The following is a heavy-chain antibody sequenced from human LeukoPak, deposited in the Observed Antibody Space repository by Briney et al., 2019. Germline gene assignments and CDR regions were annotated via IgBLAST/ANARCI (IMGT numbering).Heavy chain of an antibody. Sequence: ASVKVSCKASGYTFTSYDINWVRQATGQGLEWMGRIIPILGIANYAQKFQGRVTITADKSTSTAYMELSSLRSEDTAVYYCKGMTTVTTDDYWGQGTLVTVSS. CDR1: GYTFTSYD. CDR2: IIPILGIA. CDR3: KGMTTVTTDDY. V-gene: IGHV1-69*04. J-gene: IGHJ4*02. D-gene: IGHD4-17*01.